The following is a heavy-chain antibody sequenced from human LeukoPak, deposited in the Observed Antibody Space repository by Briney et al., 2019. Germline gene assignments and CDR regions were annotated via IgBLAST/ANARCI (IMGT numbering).Heavy chain of an antibody. Sequence: GGSLRLSCAASGFTFSSYWMSWVRQAPGKGLEWVANIKQDGSEKYYVDSVKGRFTISRDNAKNSLYLQMNSLRAEDTAVYYCARDFYYDSSGYYKPNFDYWGQGTLVTVSS. J-gene: IGHJ4*02. D-gene: IGHD3-22*01. V-gene: IGHV3-7*01. CDR3: ARDFYYDSSGYYKPNFDY. CDR1: GFTFSSYW. CDR2: IKQDGSEK.